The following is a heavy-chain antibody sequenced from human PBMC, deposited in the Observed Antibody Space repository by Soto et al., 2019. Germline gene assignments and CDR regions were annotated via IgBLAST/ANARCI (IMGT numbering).Heavy chain of an antibody. CDR2: INPNSGGT. D-gene: IGHD3-22*01. CDR1: GYSFTGYY. Sequence: ASVKVSCKASGYSFTGYYLHWVRQAPGQGLEWMGWINPNSGGTNYAQKFQGRVTMTSDTSINTAYLELSRLRSDDTAVYYCAREYYYDTNVYYFCVWRQGTRVNVSS. J-gene: IGHJ4*02. CDR3: AREYYYDTNVYYFCV. V-gene: IGHV1-2*02.